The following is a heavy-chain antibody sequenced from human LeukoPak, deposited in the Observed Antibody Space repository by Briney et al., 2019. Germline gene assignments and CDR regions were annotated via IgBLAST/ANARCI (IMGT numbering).Heavy chain of an antibody. V-gene: IGHV3-7*03. CDR2: INQDGSKK. J-gene: IGHJ4*02. CDR3: AKDVH. CDR1: GFTISTYW. Sequence: PGGSLRLSCTASGFTISTYWMSWVRQAPGKGLEWVANINQDGSKKYYVDSVKGRFTISRDNVKNSLYLQMNSLRAEDTAVFYCAKDVHWGQGTLVTVSS. D-gene: IGHD3-10*02.